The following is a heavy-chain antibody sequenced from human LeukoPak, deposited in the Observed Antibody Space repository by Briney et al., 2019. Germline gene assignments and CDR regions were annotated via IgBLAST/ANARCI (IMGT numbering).Heavy chain of an antibody. Sequence: ASVKVSCKASGYTFTSYAMHWVRQAPGQTLEWMGWINAGNGNTKYSQKFQGRVTITRDTSASTAYMELSSLRSEDTAVYYCARDSALIGWFGELSYWGQGTLVTVSS. CDR1: GYTFTSYA. J-gene: IGHJ4*02. D-gene: IGHD3-10*01. V-gene: IGHV1-3*01. CDR3: ARDSALIGWFGELSY. CDR2: INAGNGNT.